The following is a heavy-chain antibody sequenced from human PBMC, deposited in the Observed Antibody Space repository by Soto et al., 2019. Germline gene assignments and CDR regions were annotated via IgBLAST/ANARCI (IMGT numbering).Heavy chain of an antibody. CDR2: MNPNSGNT. Sequence: GASVKVSCKASGYTFTSHDINWVRQATGQGLEYLGWMNPNSGNTAYVQKFQGRVTMTWDTSITTAYMELSSLRSEDTAVYFCARGIKYGAYSRWFDPWGQGTLVTVSS. D-gene: IGHD4-17*01. CDR1: GYTFTSHD. J-gene: IGHJ5*02. CDR3: ARGIKYGAYSRWFDP. V-gene: IGHV1-8*01.